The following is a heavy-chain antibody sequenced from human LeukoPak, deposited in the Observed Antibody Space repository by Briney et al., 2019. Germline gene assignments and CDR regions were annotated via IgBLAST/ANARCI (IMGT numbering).Heavy chain of an antibody. V-gene: IGHV3-53*01. CDR1: GFTVSSNY. Sequence: GGSLRLSCAASGFTVSSNYMNWVRQAPGKGLEWVSVIYSGAATYYADSVKGRFTISRDNSKNTLYLQMSSLSAEDTAVYYCARGEIVYTVWGQGTLVTVSS. CDR2: IYSGAAT. J-gene: IGHJ4*02. CDR3: ARGEIVYTV. D-gene: IGHD3-16*01.